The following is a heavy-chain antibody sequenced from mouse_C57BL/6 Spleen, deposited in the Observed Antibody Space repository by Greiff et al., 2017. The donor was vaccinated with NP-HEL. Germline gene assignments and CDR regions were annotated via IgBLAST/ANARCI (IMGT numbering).Heavy chain of an antibody. V-gene: IGHV1-22*01. CDR2: INPNNGGT. CDR3: ARGTTVVAVPRYFDV. CDR1: GYTFTDYN. D-gene: IGHD1-1*01. Sequence: EVQLQQSGPELVKPGASVKMSCKASGYTFTDYNMHWVKQSHGKSLEWIGYINPNNGGTSYNQKFKGKATLTVNKSSSTAYMELRSLTSEDSAVYDCARGTTVVAVPRYFDVWGTGTTVTVSS. J-gene: IGHJ1*03.